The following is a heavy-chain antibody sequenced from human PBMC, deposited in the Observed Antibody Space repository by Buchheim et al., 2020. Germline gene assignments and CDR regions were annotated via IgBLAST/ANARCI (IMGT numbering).Heavy chain of an antibody. CDR2: ISYDGSNK. V-gene: IGHV3-30*18. Sequence: QVQLVESGGGVVQPGRSLRLSCAASGFTFSSYGMHWVRQAPGKGLEWVAVISYDGSNKYYADSVKGRFTISRDNSKNTLYLQMNSLRAEDTAVYYCAKDVVPAATVPYRFDPWGQGTL. J-gene: IGHJ5*02. D-gene: IGHD2-2*01. CDR1: GFTFSSYG. CDR3: AKDVVPAATVPYRFDP.